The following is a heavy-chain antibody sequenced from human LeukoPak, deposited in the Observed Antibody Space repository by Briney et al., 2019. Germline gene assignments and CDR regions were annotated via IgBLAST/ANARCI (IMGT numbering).Heavy chain of an antibody. D-gene: IGHD3-22*01. J-gene: IGHJ3*02. CDR1: GFTFSSYS. CDR2: ISSNSSTI. Sequence: GGTLRLSCAASGFTFSSYSMNWVRHAPGKGLEWASYISSNSSTIYYADSVKGRLTISRDDAKNSLYLHMKSLRAEDTAVYYRAREYDSIRLTRVPAFDIWGRGTMVTVSS. V-gene: IGHV3-48*04. CDR3: AREYDSIRLTRVPAFDI.